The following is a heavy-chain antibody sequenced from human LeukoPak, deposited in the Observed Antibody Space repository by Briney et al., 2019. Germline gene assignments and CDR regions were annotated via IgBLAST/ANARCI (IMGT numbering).Heavy chain of an antibody. V-gene: IGHV4-34*01. CDR2: INHSGST. D-gene: IGHD7-27*01. CDR1: GGSFSGYY. Sequence: SETLSLTCAVYGGSFSGYYWSWIRQPPGKGLEWIGEINHSGSTNYNPSLKSRVTISVDTSKNQFSLKLSSVTAADTAVYYCARGRTGDLFIRNSGPDYYYYMDVWGKGTTVTVSS. J-gene: IGHJ6*03. CDR3: ARGRTGDLFIRNSGPDYYYYMDV.